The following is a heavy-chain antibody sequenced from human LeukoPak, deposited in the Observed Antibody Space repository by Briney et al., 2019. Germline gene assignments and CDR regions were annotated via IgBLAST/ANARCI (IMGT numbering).Heavy chain of an antibody. CDR2: INPNSGGT. J-gene: IGHJ5*02. CDR1: GYTFTGYY. D-gene: IGHD6-6*01. CDR3: ARDLQGVVRAARFDP. V-gene: IGHV1-2*02. Sequence: ASVKVSCKASGYTFTGYYINWVRQAPGQGLEWMGWINPNSGGTNYAQKFQGRVTMTRDTSISTAYMELSRLRSDDTAVYYCARDLQGVVRAARFDPWGQGTLVTVSS.